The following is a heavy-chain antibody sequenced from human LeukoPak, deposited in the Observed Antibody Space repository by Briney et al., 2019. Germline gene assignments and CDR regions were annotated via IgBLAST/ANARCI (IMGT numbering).Heavy chain of an antibody. CDR1: GFTFSTHG. D-gene: IGHD6-13*01. CDR3: ARDKRYSSSWYDYYYYYMDV. V-gene: IGHV3-48*03. J-gene: IGHJ6*03. CDR2: ISSSGSTI. Sequence: PGGSLRLSCVGSGFTFSTHGMNWVRQAPGKGLEWVSYISSSGSTIYYADSVKGRFTISRDNAKNSLYLQMNSLRAEDTAVYYCARDKRYSSSWYDYYYYYMDVWGKGTTVTISS.